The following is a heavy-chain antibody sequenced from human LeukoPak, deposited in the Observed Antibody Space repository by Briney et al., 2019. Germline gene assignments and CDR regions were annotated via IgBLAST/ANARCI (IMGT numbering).Heavy chain of an antibody. D-gene: IGHD3-3*01. J-gene: IGHJ4*02. V-gene: IGHV4-34*01. CDR1: GGSFSGYY. CDR3: ARVRFLEWLLYERYYFDY. CDR2: INHSGST. Sequence: SETLSLTCAVYGGSFSGYYWSWIRQPPGKGLEWIGEINHSGSTNYNPSLKSRVTISVATSKNQFSLKLSSVTAADTAVYYCARVRFLEWLLYERYYFDYWGQGTLVTVSS.